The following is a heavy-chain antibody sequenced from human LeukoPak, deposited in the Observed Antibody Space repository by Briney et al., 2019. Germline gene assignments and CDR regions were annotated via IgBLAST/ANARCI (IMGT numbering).Heavy chain of an antibody. V-gene: IGHV3-33*01. J-gene: IGHJ4*02. CDR2: IWSDASNR. Sequence: PGGSLRLSCAASGFIFSHYGMHWVRQAPGKGLEWVAVIWSDASNRFYAGSVKGRFTISRDNSQNTLFLQMNSLRAEDTAMYYCARDAQRGFDYSNSLEYWGQGTLVTVSS. CDR1: GFIFSHYG. CDR3: ARDAQRGFDYSNSLEY. D-gene: IGHD4-11*01.